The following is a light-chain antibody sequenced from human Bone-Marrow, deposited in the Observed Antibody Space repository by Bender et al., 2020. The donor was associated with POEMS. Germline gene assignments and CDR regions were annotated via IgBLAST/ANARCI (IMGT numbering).Light chain of an antibody. V-gene: IGLV2-23*01. CDR1: RSDVGSYNF. Sequence: QSALTQPASVSGSPGQSITISCTGSRSDVGSYNFVSWYQQYPGKAPKLMIYEASKRPSGISNRFSGSKSGSTASLTISGLQADDEADYYCCSYAGYSTLVFGGGTKLTVL. CDR2: EAS. CDR3: CSYAGYSTLV. J-gene: IGLJ3*02.